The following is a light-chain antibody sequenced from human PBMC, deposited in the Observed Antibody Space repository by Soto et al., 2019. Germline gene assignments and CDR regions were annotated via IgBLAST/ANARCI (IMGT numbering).Light chain of an antibody. V-gene: IGKV1-5*03. J-gene: IGKJ2*01. CDR3: QNYNSYPYT. CDR2: QAS. Sequence: DIQMTQSPSTLSASVGDRVTITCRASQSIDTWLAWYQQKPGKAPQVLINQASTLESGVPSRFSGSGSGTEFTLTITNLQSADFPTYSCQNYNSYPYTFRQGTKVDIK. CDR1: QSIDTW.